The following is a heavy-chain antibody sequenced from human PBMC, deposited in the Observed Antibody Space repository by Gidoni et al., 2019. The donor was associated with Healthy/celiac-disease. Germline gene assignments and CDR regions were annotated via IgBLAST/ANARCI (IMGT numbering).Heavy chain of an antibody. Sequence: EVQLVESGGGLVKPGGSLRLSCAASGFTFINAWMSWVRQAPGKGLEWVGRIKSKTDGGTTDYAAPVKGRFTISRDDSKNTLYLQMNSLKTEDTAVYYCTTDSYYYGAGSFDYWGQGTLVTVSS. CDR1: GFTFINAW. D-gene: IGHD3-10*01. CDR3: TTDSYYYGAGSFDY. V-gene: IGHV3-15*01. J-gene: IGHJ4*02. CDR2: IKSKTDGGTT.